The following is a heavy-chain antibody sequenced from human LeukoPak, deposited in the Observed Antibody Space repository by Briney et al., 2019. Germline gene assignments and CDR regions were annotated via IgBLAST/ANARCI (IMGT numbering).Heavy chain of an antibody. J-gene: IGHJ4*02. V-gene: IGHV3-9*01. Sequence: GGSLRLSCAASGFTFDDYAVHWVRQAPGKGLEWVSGISWNSGYIVYADSVQGRFTISRDNAKNSLYLRMNSLRAEDTALYYCAKDIGMLTSAFDYWGQGTLVIVSS. CDR1: GFTFDDYA. CDR2: ISWNSGYI. D-gene: IGHD4/OR15-4a*01. CDR3: AKDIGMLTSAFDY.